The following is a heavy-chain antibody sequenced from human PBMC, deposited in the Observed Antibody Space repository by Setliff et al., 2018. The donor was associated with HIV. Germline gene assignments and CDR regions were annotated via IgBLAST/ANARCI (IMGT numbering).Heavy chain of an antibody. CDR3: ARVAGAGTTFVVFDI. CDR1: GGSIISSNW. CDR2: IYHSGST. V-gene: IGHV4-4*02. J-gene: IGHJ3*02. D-gene: IGHD6-19*01. Sequence: SETLSLTCAVSGGSIISSNWWSWVRQPPGKGLECIGEIYHSGSTNYNPSLKSRVTILVDKSKNQFSLKMSSVTAADTAVYYCARVAGAGTTFVVFDIWGQGTMVTVSS.